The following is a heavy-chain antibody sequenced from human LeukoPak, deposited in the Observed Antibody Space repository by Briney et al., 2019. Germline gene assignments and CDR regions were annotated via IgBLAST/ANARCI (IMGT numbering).Heavy chain of an antibody. Sequence: PGRSLRLSCAASGFTFSSYAMHWVRQAPGKGLEWVAVISYDGSNKYYADSVEGRFTISRDNSKNTLYLQMNSLRAEDTAVYYCARDFEGSGSYYGGLDYWGQGTLVTVSS. CDR1: GFTFSSYA. V-gene: IGHV3-30*04. CDR2: ISYDGSNK. J-gene: IGHJ4*02. CDR3: ARDFEGSGSYYGGLDY. D-gene: IGHD3-10*01.